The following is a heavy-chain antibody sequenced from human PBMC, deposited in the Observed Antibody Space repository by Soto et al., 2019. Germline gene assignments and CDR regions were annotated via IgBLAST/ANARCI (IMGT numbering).Heavy chain of an antibody. J-gene: IGHJ4*02. V-gene: IGHV4-31*03. D-gene: IGHD2-2*01. CDR1: GGSISSGVYY. Sequence: SETLSLTCTVSGGSISSGVYYWSGIRQHPGRGLEWIGYIYYSGSTYYNPSLKSRVTISVDTSKNQFSLKLSSVTAADTAVYYCARGNRAYLRPRYYFDYWGQGTLVTVSS. CDR3: ARGNRAYLRPRYYFDY. CDR2: IYYSGST.